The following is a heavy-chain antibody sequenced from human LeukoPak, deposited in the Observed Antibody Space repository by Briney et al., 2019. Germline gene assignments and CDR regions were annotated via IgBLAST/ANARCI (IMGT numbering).Heavy chain of an antibody. D-gene: IGHD5-18*01. Sequence: TSVKVSCKASGFSSTNSAVQWVRQARGQRLEWIGWIVVGSGNTIYVQKFQERVTISRDMSTSTAYMELSSLRSEDTAVYYCAAGYIGGAMVTNAFDIWGQGTMVTVSS. V-gene: IGHV1-58*01. J-gene: IGHJ3*02. CDR3: AAGYIGGAMVTNAFDI. CDR1: GFSSTNSA. CDR2: IVVGSGNT.